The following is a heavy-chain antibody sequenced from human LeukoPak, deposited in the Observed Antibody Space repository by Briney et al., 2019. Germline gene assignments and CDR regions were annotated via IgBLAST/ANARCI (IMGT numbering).Heavy chain of an antibody. J-gene: IGHJ2*01. CDR1: SGSINTSNYY. D-gene: IGHD6-19*01. CDR2: IFYRGCT. Sequence: SETLSLTCTVSSGSINTSNYYWGWIRQPPGKGLEWIVNIFYRGCTYYSPSLKSRFTISLDTSRNQFSLTLNSVTAADTAVYYCARVAQKLERIALAATSEWRANWYFDRWGRGTLVTVSS. CDR3: ARVAQKLERIALAATSEWRANWYFDR. V-gene: IGHV4-39*07.